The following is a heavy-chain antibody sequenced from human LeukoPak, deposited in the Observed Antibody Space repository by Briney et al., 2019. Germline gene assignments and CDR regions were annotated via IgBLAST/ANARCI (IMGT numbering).Heavy chain of an antibody. Sequence: GESLKISCKGSGYYFPSYWIGWVRQTPGKGLEWMGITYPGDSDTTYSPSFQGQVTISADKSISTAYLQWSSLKASDTAMYYCARPNYYGSGSPAGYWGQGTLVTVSS. CDR1: GYYFPSYW. CDR3: ARPNYYGSGSPAGY. J-gene: IGHJ4*02. V-gene: IGHV5-51*01. CDR2: TYPGDSDT. D-gene: IGHD3-10*01.